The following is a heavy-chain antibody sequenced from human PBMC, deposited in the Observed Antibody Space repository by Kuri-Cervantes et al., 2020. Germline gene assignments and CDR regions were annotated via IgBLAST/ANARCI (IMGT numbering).Heavy chain of an antibody. Sequence: GGSLRLSCAASGSTFSSYGMHWVRQAPGKGLEWVAVIWYDGSNKYYADSVKGRFTISRDNSKNTVYLQMNSLSPEDTAVYYCTKGSLATVTFNYFDNWGQGTQVTVSS. CDR3: TKGSLATVTFNYFDN. D-gene: IGHD4-17*01. V-gene: IGHV3-30*02. CDR1: GSTFSSYG. J-gene: IGHJ4*02. CDR2: IWYDGSNK.